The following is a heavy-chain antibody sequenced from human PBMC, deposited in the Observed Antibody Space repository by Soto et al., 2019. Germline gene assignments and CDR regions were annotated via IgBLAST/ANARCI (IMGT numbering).Heavy chain of an antibody. CDR3: ARDRYDYIWGSYRTEPDAFDI. J-gene: IGHJ3*02. V-gene: IGHV3-21*01. D-gene: IGHD3-16*02. Sequence: PGGSLRLSCVASGITLSNFAMNWVRQAPGKGLEWVSSISSSSSYIYYADSVKGRFTISRDNAKNSLYLQMNSLRAEDTAVYYCARDRYDYIWGSYRTEPDAFDIWGQGTMVTVSS. CDR2: ISSSSSYI. CDR1: GITLSNFA.